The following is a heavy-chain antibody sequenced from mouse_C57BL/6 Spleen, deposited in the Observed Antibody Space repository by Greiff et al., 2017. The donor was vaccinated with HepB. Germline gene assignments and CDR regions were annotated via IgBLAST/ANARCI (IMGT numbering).Heavy chain of an antibody. CDR1: GYTFTDYY. V-gene: IGHV1-19*01. Sequence: VQLQQSGPVLVKPGASVKMSCKASGYTFTDYYMNWVKQSHGKSLEWIGVINPYNGGTSYNQKFKGKATLTVDKSSSTAYMELNSLTSEDSAVYYCARGDGHFDYWGQGTTLTVSS. D-gene: IGHD2-3*01. CDR3: ARGDGHFDY. J-gene: IGHJ2*01. CDR2: INPYNGGT.